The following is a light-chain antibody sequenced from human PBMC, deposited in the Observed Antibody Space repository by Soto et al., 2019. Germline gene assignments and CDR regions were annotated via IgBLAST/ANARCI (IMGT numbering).Light chain of an antibody. V-gene: IGKV3-20*01. J-gene: IGKJ2*01. Sequence: EVVLTQSPGTLSLSPGERATLSCRASQTVSNNYLAWYQQKPGQAPRLLIFGSSDRATGIPDRFSGSGSGTDCTLTISRLEPEDFAVYYCQQYGSSPPYTFGQGTNLEI. CDR3: QQYGSSPPYT. CDR2: GSS. CDR1: QTVSNNY.